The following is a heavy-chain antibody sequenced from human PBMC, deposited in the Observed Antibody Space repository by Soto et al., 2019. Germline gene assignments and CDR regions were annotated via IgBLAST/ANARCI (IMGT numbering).Heavy chain of an antibody. D-gene: IGHD2-15*01. V-gene: IGHV1-69*06. CDR1: GGTFSSYA. Sequence: QVPLVQSGAEVKKPGSSVKVSCKASGGTFSSYAISWVRQAPGQGLEWMGGIIPIFGTANYAQKFQGRVTITADKSTSTAYMELSSLRSEDTAVYYCARGGSIEGYCSGGSCYSTFDYWGQGTLVTVSS. CDR3: ARGGSIEGYCSGGSCYSTFDY. CDR2: IIPIFGTA. J-gene: IGHJ4*02.